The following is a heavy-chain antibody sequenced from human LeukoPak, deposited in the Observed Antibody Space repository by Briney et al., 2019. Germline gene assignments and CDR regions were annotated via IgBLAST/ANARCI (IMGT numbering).Heavy chain of an antibody. V-gene: IGHV3-74*01. D-gene: IGHD1-26*01. Sequence: GGSLRLSCAASGFTFSSYWMHWVRQAPGKGLVWVSRINSDGSSTSYADSVKGRFTISRDNAKNTLYLQMNSLRDDDMALYYCARGNSGSYSQDWFDPWGQGTLVTVSS. J-gene: IGHJ5*02. CDR3: ARGNSGSYSQDWFDP. CDR2: INSDGSST. CDR1: GFTFSSYW.